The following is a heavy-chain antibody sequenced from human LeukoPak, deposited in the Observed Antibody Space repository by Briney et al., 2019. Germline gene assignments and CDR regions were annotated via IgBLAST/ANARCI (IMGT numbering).Heavy chain of an antibody. J-gene: IGHJ5*02. D-gene: IGHD3-10*01. CDR3: ARKTSGWFGP. CDR1: GGSINSYY. CDR2: VYYSGTT. V-gene: IGHV4-59*12. Sequence: SETLSLTCTVSGGSINSYYWSWIRQPPGKGLEWIGYVYYSGTTNYNPSLKSRVTISLDTSKNQFSLKLSSVTAADTAVYYCARKTSGWFGPWGQGTLVTVSS.